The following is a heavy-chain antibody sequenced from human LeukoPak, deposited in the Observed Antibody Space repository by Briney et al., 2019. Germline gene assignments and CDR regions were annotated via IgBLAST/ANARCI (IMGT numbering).Heavy chain of an antibody. J-gene: IGHJ4*02. CDR3: ASSTVVTHYFDY. D-gene: IGHD4-23*01. CDR1: GGTFSSYA. V-gene: IGHV1-69*13. CDR2: IIPIFGTA. Sequence: ASVKVSCKASGGTFSSYAISWVRQAPGQGLERMGGIIPIFGTANYAQKFQGRVTITADESTSTAYMELSSLRSEDTAVYYCASSTVVTHYFDYWGQGTLVTVSS.